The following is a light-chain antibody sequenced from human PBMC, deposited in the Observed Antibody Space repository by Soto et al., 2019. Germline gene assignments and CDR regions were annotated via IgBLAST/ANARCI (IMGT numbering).Light chain of an antibody. V-gene: IGKV3D-15*01. CDR1: QSVGSD. J-gene: IGKJ5*01. Sequence: EIVMTQSPATLSVSPGERATLSCRASQSVGSDLAWYQQKPGQAPRLLIYDASNRATGIPARFSGSGSGTDFTLTISRLEPEDFAVFFCQQYGTSEIIFGQGTRLEIK. CDR2: DAS. CDR3: QQYGTSEII.